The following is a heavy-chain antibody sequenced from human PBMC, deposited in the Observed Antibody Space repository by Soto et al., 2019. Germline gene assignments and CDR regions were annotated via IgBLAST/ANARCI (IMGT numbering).Heavy chain of an antibody. D-gene: IGHD2-21*01. V-gene: IGHV4-59*01. CDR1: GPSITSDY. Sequence: ETLSLTCIVSGPSITSDYWSWVRQPPGKGLEWIGYISYRGNTKYNPSLKSRVAISADTSKNEFSLKLTSATAADTAVYYCARYDVVANYFHYWGQGTLVTVSS. CDR3: ARYDVVANYFHY. CDR2: ISYRGNT. J-gene: IGHJ4*02.